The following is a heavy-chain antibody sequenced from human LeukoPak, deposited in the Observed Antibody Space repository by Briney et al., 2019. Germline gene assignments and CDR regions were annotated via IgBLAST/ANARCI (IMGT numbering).Heavy chain of an antibody. CDR3: AADSSGGGSGYYYYYGMDV. CDR1: GFTFTSST. V-gene: IGHV1-58*02. CDR2: IVVGSGNT. D-gene: IGHD3-10*01. J-gene: IGHJ6*02. Sequence: SVKVSCKASGFTFTSSTIQWVRQARGQRLEWIGWIVVGSGNTNYAQKFQEGVTITRDMSTSTAYMELSSLRSEDTAVYYCAADSSGGGSGYYYYYGMDVWGQGTTATVSS.